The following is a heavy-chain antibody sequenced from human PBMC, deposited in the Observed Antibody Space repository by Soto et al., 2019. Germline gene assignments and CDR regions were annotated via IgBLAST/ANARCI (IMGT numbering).Heavy chain of an antibody. Sequence: QVHLEESGGGLVKPGGTLRLSCTASGFIFSDYYMSWIRQAPGKGLEWVSDISNSGRITHHADSVEGRFTISRVNAKDSLYPQMNSLRPEDSAIYYCASDHGGGGLTVEYWCQGTLGSVSS. V-gene: IGHV3-11*01. CDR2: ISNSGRIT. D-gene: IGHD3-16*01. CDR3: ASDHGGGGLTVEY. CDR1: GFIFSDYY. J-gene: IGHJ4*02.